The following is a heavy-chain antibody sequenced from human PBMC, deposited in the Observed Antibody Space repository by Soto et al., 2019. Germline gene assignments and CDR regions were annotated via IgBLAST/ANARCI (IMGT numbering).Heavy chain of an antibody. V-gene: IGHV3-30*18. Sequence: GGSLRLSCAASGFTLSSYGMHWVRQAPGKGLEWVAVISYDGSNKYYADSVKGRFTISRDNSKNTLYLQMNSLRAEDTAVYYCAKDQDDYIWGSYRPFDAFDIWGQGTMVTVSS. CDR3: AKDQDDYIWGSYRPFDAFDI. J-gene: IGHJ3*02. D-gene: IGHD3-16*02. CDR1: GFTLSSYG. CDR2: ISYDGSNK.